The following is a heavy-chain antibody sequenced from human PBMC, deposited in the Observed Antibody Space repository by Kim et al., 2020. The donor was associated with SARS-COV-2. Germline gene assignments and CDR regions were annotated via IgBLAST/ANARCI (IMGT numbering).Heavy chain of an antibody. V-gene: IGHV3-48*03. CDR1: GFTFSSYE. D-gene: IGHD4-4*01. Sequence: GGSLRLSCAASGFTFSSYEMNWVRQAPGKGLEWVSYISSSGSTIYYADSVKGRFTISRDNAKNSLYLQMNSLRAEDTAVYYCARGGYSNYPYYFDYWGQGTLVTVSS. J-gene: IGHJ4*02. CDR3: ARGGYSNYPYYFDY. CDR2: ISSSGSTI.